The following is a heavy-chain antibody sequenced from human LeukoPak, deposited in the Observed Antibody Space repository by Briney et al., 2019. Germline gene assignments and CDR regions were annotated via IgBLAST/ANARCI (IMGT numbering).Heavy chain of an antibody. D-gene: IGHD5/OR15-5a*01. CDR2: FDPEDGET. CDR1: GYTLTELS. CDR3: ARVLYVERGPHFDY. J-gene: IGHJ4*02. V-gene: IGHV1-24*01. Sequence: ASVKVSCKVSGYTLTELSMHWVRQAPGKGLEWMGGFDPEDGETIYAQKFQGRVTMTEDTSTDTAYMELSRLRSDDTAVYYCARVLYVERGPHFDYWGQGTLVTVSS.